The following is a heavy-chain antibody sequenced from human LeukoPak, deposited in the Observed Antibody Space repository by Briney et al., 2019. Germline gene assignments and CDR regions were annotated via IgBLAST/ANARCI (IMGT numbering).Heavy chain of an antibody. CDR1: GGSLSGYY. CDR3: AKDKMDIGSDAFDI. CDR2: INHSGAT. D-gene: IGHD1-14*01. J-gene: IGHJ3*02. Sequence: SETLSLTCAVYGGSLSGYYWSWIRQPPGKGLEWIGEINHSGATNYNPSLKSRVTIAVDTSKNQVSLRLSSVTAADTAVYYCAKDKMDIGSDAFDIWGQGTMLTVSS. V-gene: IGHV4-34*01.